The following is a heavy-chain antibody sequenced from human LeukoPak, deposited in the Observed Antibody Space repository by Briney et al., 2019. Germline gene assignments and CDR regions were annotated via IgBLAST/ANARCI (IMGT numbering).Heavy chain of an antibody. D-gene: IGHD6-19*01. CDR1: GGTFSSYA. Sequence: SVKVSCKASGGTFSSYAISWVRQAPGQGLEWMGRIIPIFGTANYAQKFQGRVTITTDESTSTAYMELSSLRPEDTAVYYCATGSSSGWYGRLDYWGQGTLVTVSS. V-gene: IGHV1-69*05. J-gene: IGHJ4*02. CDR2: IIPIFGTA. CDR3: ATGSSSGWYGRLDY.